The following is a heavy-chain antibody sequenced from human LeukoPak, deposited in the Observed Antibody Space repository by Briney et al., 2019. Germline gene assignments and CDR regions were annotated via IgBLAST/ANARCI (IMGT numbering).Heavy chain of an antibody. V-gene: IGHV1-69*13. CDR2: IIPIFGTA. J-gene: IGHJ4*02. D-gene: IGHD6-19*01. Sequence: GASVEVSCKASGGTFSSYAISWVRQAPGQGLEWMGGIIPIFGTANYAQKFQGRVTITADESTSTAYMELSSLRPEDTAVYYCAQGSGWQGPIDYWGQGTLVTVSS. CDR1: GGTFSSYA. CDR3: AQGSGWQGPIDY.